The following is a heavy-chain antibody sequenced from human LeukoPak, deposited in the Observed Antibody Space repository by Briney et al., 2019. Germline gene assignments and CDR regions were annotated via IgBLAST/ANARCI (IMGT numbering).Heavy chain of an antibody. CDR3: ARDGVRDGLYFDR. D-gene: IGHD5-24*01. J-gene: IGHJ4*02. Sequence: PGGSLRLSCAASGFTFSSYWMSWVRQAPGKGLEWVANINQDGSEKYYLDSVKGRFTISRDNAKNSLYLQMNSLRDEDTAVYSCARDGVRDGLYFDRWGQGTLVTVSS. CDR2: INQDGSEK. V-gene: IGHV3-7*01. CDR1: GFTFSSYW.